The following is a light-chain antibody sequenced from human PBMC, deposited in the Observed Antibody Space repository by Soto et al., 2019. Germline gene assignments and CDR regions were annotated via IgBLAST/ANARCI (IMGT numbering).Light chain of an antibody. Sequence: EIVLTQSPGTLSLSPGERATLSCRASQSVNSIYLTWYQQKPGQAPRLLIYGAYSRATDIPDRFSGSGSGADFTLTITRLEPEDSAVYYCQHYGSSLYTFGQGTKVEIK. CDR3: QHYGSSLYT. J-gene: IGKJ2*01. CDR2: GAY. V-gene: IGKV3-20*01. CDR1: QSVNSIY.